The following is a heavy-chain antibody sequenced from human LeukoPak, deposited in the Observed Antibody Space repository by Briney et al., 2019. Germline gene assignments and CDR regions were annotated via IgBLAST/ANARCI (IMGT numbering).Heavy chain of an antibody. CDR1: GFTVSGDY. D-gene: IGHD4-17*01. CDR3: AKAHDYGDYAGFDY. CDR2: MYSGGAT. V-gene: IGHV3-53*05. Sequence: PGGSLRLSCAVSGFTVSGDYMSWVRQAPGKGLEWVSVMYSGGATYYADSVKGRFTISRDSAKTSLYLQINNLRAEDTALYYCAKAHDYGDYAGFDYWGQGTLVSVSS. J-gene: IGHJ4*02.